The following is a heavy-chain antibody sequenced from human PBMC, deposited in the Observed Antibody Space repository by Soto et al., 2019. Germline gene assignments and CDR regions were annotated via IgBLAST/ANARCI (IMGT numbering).Heavy chain of an antibody. V-gene: IGHV3-23*01. Sequence: EVQLLESGGGLVQPGGSLRLSCAASGFTFSSYAMSWVRRAPGKGLEWVSGISGSGGTTYYADSVKGRFTISRDNSKNTLYLQMNRLRAEDTAVYYCAKQKVLASPMDFWGLGTTVTVSS. D-gene: IGHD3-3*02. CDR2: ISGSGGTT. J-gene: IGHJ6*02. CDR1: GFTFSSYA. CDR3: AKQKVLASPMDF.